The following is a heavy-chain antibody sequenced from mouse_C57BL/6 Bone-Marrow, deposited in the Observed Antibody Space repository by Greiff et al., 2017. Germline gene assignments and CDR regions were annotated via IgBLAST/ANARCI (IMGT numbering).Heavy chain of an antibody. Sequence: QVQLKQSGAELARPGASVKLSCKASGYTFTSYGISWVKQRTGQGLEWIGEIYPRSGNTYYNEKFKGKATLTADKSSSTAYMELRSLTSDDSAVYPKTLYYFDYWGKGTTLTVSS. V-gene: IGHV1-81*01. J-gene: IGHJ2*01. CDR2: IYPRSGNT. CDR1: GYTFTSYG. CDR3: TLYYFDY.